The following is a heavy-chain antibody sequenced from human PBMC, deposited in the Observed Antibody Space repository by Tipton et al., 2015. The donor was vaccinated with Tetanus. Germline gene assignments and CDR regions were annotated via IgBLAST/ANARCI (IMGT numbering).Heavy chain of an antibody. CDR1: GASVRSESYY. CDR2: IYFNGTT. D-gene: IGHD2-21*02. J-gene: IGHJ4*02. V-gene: IGHV4-61*01. CDR3: TRDAGDSGH. Sequence: GLVKPSETLSLTCFVSGASVRSESYYWSWIRQPPGKGLEWIGYIYFNGTTKYNPALKSRVTISVDTFKKQFSLSLTSVTAADTAVYYCTRDAGDSGHWGQGTLVTVSS.